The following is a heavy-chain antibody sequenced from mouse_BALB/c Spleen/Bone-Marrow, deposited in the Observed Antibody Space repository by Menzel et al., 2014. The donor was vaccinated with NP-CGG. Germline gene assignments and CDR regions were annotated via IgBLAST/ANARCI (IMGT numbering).Heavy chain of an antibody. CDR1: GFNIKDTY. Sequence: VQLKDSGAELVKLGASVKLSCTASGFNIKDTYMHWVKQRPEQGLEWIGRIDPANGNTKYDPKFQGKATITADTSSNTAYLQLSSLTSEDTAVYYCARSRDYGSSYYAMDYWGQGTSVTVSS. J-gene: IGHJ4*01. CDR2: IDPANGNT. D-gene: IGHD1-1*01. V-gene: IGHV14-3*02. CDR3: ARSRDYGSSYYAMDY.